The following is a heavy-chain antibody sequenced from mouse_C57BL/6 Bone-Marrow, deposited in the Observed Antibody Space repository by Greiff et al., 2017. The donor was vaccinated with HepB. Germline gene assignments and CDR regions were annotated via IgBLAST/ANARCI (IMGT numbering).Heavy chain of an antibody. CDR3: AGTGSSSWFAY. J-gene: IGHJ3*01. V-gene: IGHV1-42*01. CDR1: GYSFTGYY. Sequence: EVQLQESGPELVKPGASVKISCKASGYSFTGYYMNWVKQSPEKSLEWIGEINPSTGGTTYNQKFKAKATLTVDKSSSTAYMQLKSLTSEDSAVYYCAGTGSSSWFAYWGQGTLVTVSA. CDR2: INPSTGGT. D-gene: IGHD1-1*01.